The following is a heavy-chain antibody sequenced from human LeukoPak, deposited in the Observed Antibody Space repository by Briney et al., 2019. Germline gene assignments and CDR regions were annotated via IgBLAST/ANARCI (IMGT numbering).Heavy chain of an antibody. CDR2: IWYDGSNK. CDR3: ARDQRGYSYGYNYGMDV. CDR1: GFIFSSYG. D-gene: IGHD5-18*01. Sequence: GRSLRLSCAASGFIFSSYGMHWVRQAPGKGLEWVAVIWYDGSNKYYADSVEGRFTISRDNSKNTLYLQMNSLRAEDTAVYYCARDQRGYSYGYNYGMDVWGQGTTCTVSS. V-gene: IGHV3-33*01. J-gene: IGHJ6*02.